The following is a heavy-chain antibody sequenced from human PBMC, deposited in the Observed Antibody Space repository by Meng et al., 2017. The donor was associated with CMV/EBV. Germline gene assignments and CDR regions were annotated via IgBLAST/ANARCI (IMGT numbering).Heavy chain of an antibody. CDR1: GFTVRNYW. Sequence: EGQVVESGGTLVQPGGSLRPFCAVSGFTVRNYWMHWVRQRSGKGLEWVSRIDNNDGRSTSYADSVRGRFTISRDNAKNTLYLQMDSLRVEDTAVYYCARGVAEYLGWEMGYWGQGTLVTVSS. D-gene: IGHD2/OR15-2a*01. CDR2: IDNNDGRST. CDR3: ARGVAEYLGWEMGY. V-gene: IGHV3-74*01. J-gene: IGHJ4*02.